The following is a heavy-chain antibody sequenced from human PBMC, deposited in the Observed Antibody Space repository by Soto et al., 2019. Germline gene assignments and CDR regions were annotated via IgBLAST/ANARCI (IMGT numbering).Heavy chain of an antibody. Sequence: SETLSLTCSLYSGSLSGYYWSWIRQPPGKGLEWIGEISPSGTTNYSPSLKSRVSISVDTSKNQFSLNLTSLTAADTAVYYCARAPKVSGSAQTRPDFWGQGSLVTVSS. CDR1: SGSLSGYY. J-gene: IGHJ4*02. D-gene: IGHD6-6*01. V-gene: IGHV4-34*01. CDR2: ISPSGTT. CDR3: ARAPKVSGSAQTRPDF.